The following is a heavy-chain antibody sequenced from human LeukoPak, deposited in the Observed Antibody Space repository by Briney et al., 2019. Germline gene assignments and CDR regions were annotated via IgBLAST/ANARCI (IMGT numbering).Heavy chain of an antibody. V-gene: IGHV3-23*01. J-gene: IGHJ6*03. CDR3: AKDSCSSTSCAYYYYYYMDV. D-gene: IGHD2-2*01. Sequence: GGSLRLSCAASGFTFSSYAMSWVRQAPAKGLEWVSAISGSGGSTYYADSVKGRFTISRDNSKNTLYLQMNSLRAEDTAVYYCAKDSCSSTSCAYYYYYYMDVWGKGTTVTVSS. CDR2: ISGSGGST. CDR1: GFTFSSYA.